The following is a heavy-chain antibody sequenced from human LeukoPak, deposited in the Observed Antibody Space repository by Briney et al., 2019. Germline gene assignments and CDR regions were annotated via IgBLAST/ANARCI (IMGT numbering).Heavy chain of an antibody. D-gene: IGHD3-10*01. Sequence: PSETLSLTCAVYGGSFSGYYWSWIRQPPGKGLEWIGEINHSGSTNYNPSLKSRVTISVDTSKNQFSLKLSSVTAADTAVYYCARDLRRFGELWGYYFDYWGQGTLVTVSS. CDR2: INHSGST. J-gene: IGHJ4*02. CDR1: GGSFSGYY. CDR3: ARDLRRFGELWGYYFDY. V-gene: IGHV4-34*01.